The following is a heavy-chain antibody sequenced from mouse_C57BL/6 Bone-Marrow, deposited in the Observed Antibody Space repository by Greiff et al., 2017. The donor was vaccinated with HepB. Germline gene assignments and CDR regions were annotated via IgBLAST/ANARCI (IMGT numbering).Heavy chain of an antibody. V-gene: IGHV2-6*01. J-gene: IGHJ4*01. CDR3: ASSTAQYAMDY. Sequence: VQLVESGPGLVAPSQSLSIPCTVSGFSLTSYGVDWVRQSPGRGLEWLGVIWGVGSTNYNSALKSRLSISKDNSKSQVFLKMNSLQTDDTAMYYCASSTAQYAMDYWGQGTSVTVSS. CDR2: IWGVGST. CDR1: GFSLTSYG. D-gene: IGHD3-2*02.